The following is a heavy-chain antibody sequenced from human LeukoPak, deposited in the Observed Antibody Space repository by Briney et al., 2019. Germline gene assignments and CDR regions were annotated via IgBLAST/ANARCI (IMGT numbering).Heavy chain of an antibody. CDR2: ISYDGSNK. D-gene: IGHD2-2*01. J-gene: IGHJ4*02. CDR1: GFTFSSYA. Sequence: PGRSLRLSCAASGFTFSSYAMHWVRQAPGKGLEWVAVISYDGSNKYYADSVKGRFTISRDNSKNTLYLQMNSLRAEDTAVYYCVRGDIVVVPYYFDYWGQGTLVTVSS. V-gene: IGHV3-30*04. CDR3: VRGDIVVVPYYFDY.